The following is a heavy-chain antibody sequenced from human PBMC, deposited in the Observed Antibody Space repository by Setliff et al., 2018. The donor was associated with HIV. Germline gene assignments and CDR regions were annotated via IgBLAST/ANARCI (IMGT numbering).Heavy chain of an antibody. Sequence: ASVKVSCKASGYTFTDYAINWVRQAPGQGLEWMGWIKTDSGSPTYAQGFTGRFVFSLDTSVTTAYLQISGLKADDTAVYYCARALYGEYGGDLNWLDPWGQGTLVTVPQ. CDR3: ARALYGEYGGDLNWLDP. CDR1: GYTFTDYA. V-gene: IGHV7-4-1*02. J-gene: IGHJ5*02. CDR2: IKTDSGSP. D-gene: IGHD4-17*01.